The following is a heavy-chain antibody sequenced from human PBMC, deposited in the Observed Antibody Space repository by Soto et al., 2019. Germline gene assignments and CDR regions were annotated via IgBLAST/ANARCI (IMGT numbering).Heavy chain of an antibody. J-gene: IGHJ6*03. CDR2: IRSKANSYAT. Sequence: EVQLVESGGGLVQPGGSLKLSCAASGFTFSGSAMHWVRQASGKGLEWVGRIRSKANSYATAYAASVKGRFTISRDDSKNTAYLQMNSLKTEDTAVYYCTRRGTKLMSIPVRYYYYYMDVWGKGTTVTVSS. CDR1: GFTFSGSA. D-gene: IGHD2-8*01. CDR3: TRRGTKLMSIPVRYYYYYMDV. V-gene: IGHV3-73*01.